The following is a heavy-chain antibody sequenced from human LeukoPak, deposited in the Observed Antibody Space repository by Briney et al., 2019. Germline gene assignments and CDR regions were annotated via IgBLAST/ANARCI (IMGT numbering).Heavy chain of an antibody. D-gene: IGHD2-8*01. CDR2: ISWNSGSI. J-gene: IGHJ3*02. V-gene: IGHV3-9*01. Sequence: GGSLRLSCAASGFTFDDYAMRWVRQAPGKGLEWVSGISWNSGSIGYADSVKGRFTISRDNAKNSLYLQMNSLRAEDTAVYYCVRDTLENGTNGVCYGDPFDIWGRGTMVTVSS. CDR3: VRDTLENGTNGVCYGDPFDI. CDR1: GFTFDDYA.